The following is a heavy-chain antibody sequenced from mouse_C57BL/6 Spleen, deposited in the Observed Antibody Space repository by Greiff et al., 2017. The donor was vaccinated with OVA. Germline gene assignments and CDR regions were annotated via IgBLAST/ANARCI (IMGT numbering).Heavy chain of an antibody. V-gene: IGHV1-15*01. J-gene: IGHJ4*01. CDR3: TRGTSYAMDY. CDR2: IDPETGGT. Sequence: QVQLPQSGAELVRPGASVTLSCKASGYTFTDYEMPWVKQTPVHGLEWIGAIDPETGGTAYNQKFKGKAILTADKSSSTAYMELRSLTSEDSAVYYCTRGTSYAMDYWGQGTSVTVSS. CDR1: GYTFTDYE. D-gene: IGHD5-1*01.